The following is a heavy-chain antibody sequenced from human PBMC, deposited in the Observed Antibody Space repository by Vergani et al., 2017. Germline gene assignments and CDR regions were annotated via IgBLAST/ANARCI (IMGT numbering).Heavy chain of an antibody. CDR1: GFTFSSYS. D-gene: IGHD1-26*01. Sequence: VQLVESGGGLVKPGGSLRLSCAASGFTFSSYSMNWVRQAPGKGLEWVSSISSSSSYIYYADSVKGRFTISRDNAKNSLYLQMNSLRAEDTAVYYCAKDPYSGRPGYYYYGMDVWGQGTTVTVSS. CDR3: AKDPYSGRPGYYYYGMDV. V-gene: IGHV3-21*01. CDR2: ISSSSSYI. J-gene: IGHJ6*02.